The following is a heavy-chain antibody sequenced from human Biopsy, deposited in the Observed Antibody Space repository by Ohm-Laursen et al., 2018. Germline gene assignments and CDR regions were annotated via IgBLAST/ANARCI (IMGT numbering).Heavy chain of an antibody. CDR1: GGSISSGGYY. V-gene: IGHV4-61*03. CDR2: ISHIGYT. Sequence: SDTLSLTCTVSGGSISSGGYYWTWIRQPPGKGLEWIGHISHIGYTSYKSSLKSRVTISLDTSRKHFSLRLTSLAAADTAVYYCARGSNEYGGLYFPHWGQGTLVTVSS. D-gene: IGHD4-23*01. CDR3: ARGSNEYGGLYFPH. J-gene: IGHJ1*01.